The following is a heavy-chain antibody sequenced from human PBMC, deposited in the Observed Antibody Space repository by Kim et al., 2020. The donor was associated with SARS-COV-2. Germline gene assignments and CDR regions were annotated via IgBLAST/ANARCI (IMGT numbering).Heavy chain of an antibody. CDR1: GFTFSDYA. J-gene: IGHJ4*02. V-gene: IGHV3-23*01. CDR3: AKDRSGSGSFFPDY. CDR2: ISGGGGYT. D-gene: IGHD1-26*01. Sequence: GGSLRLSCAASGFTFSDYAMDWVRQAPGKGLEWVSAISGGGGYTYYADSVKGRFTISRDNSKNTVYLQMNSLRAEDTAIYYCAKDRSGSGSFFPDYWGQGTLVTVSP.